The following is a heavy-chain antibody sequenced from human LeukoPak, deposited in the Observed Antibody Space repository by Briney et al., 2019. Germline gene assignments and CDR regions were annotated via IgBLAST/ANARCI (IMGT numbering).Heavy chain of an antibody. CDR1: GGSFSGYY. CDR2: INHSGST. CDR3: ARQVAVPNYYYYMDV. D-gene: IGHD3-10*01. J-gene: IGHJ6*03. Sequence: PSETLSLTCAVYGGSFSGYYWSWIRQPPGKGLEWIGEINHSGSTNYNPSLKSRVTISVDTSENQFSLKLSSVTAADTAVYYCARQVAVPNYYYYMDVWGKGTTVTVSS. V-gene: IGHV4-34*01.